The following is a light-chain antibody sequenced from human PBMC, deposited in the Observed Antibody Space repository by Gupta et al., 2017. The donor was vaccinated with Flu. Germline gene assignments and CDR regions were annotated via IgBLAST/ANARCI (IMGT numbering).Light chain of an antibody. J-gene: IGKJ2*01. CDR1: QTISRY. V-gene: IGKV1-39*01. CDR3: QQSYSPPPT. Sequence: TITCRASQTISRYLHWFQPKPGKAPKVLIVAASSSQSAVPSRFSGSGSGTDFTLTISNLQPEDSAIYFCQQSYSPPPTFGHGTKLDIK. CDR2: AAS.